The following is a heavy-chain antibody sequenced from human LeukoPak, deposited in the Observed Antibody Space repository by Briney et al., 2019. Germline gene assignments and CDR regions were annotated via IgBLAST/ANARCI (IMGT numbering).Heavy chain of an antibody. CDR3: AKDRVVVPAASAFDY. D-gene: IGHD2-2*01. Sequence: GGSLRLSCAASGFTVGYNYMTWGRQAPGKGLEWVAAIYNSGSTYYADSVKGRFTISRDNSKNTLYLQMNSLRAEDTAVYYCAKDRVVVPAASAFDYWGQGTLVTVSS. CDR1: GFTVGYNY. V-gene: IGHV3-53*01. CDR2: IYNSGST. J-gene: IGHJ4*02.